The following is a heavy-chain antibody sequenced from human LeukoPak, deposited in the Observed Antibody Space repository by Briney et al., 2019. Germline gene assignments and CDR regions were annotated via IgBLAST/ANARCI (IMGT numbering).Heavy chain of an antibody. CDR2: ISSRSSTI. V-gene: IGHV3-48*01. Sequence: GGSLRLSCAASGFTFSSYSMNWVRQAPGKGLEWVSYISSRSSTIYYADSVKGRFTISRDNAKNTLYLKMNSLRAEDTAVYYCANEYDYGDYFDYWGQGTLVTVSS. CDR3: ANEYDYGDYFDY. J-gene: IGHJ4*02. CDR1: GFTFSSYS. D-gene: IGHD4-17*01.